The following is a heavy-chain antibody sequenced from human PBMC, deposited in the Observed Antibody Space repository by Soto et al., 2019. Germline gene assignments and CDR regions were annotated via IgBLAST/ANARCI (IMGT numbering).Heavy chain of an antibody. CDR3: ARVHYYDSSGPGNWFDP. CDR1: GFRFSDYS. Sequence: GGSLRLSCAASGFRFSDYSMNWVRQAPGRGLEWVSYISSSSFTIHYADSVEGRFAISRDNAKNSLYLQMNSLRAEDTAVYYCARVHYYDSSGPGNWFDPWGQGTLVTVSS. J-gene: IGHJ5*02. D-gene: IGHD3-22*01. CDR2: ISSSSFTI. V-gene: IGHV3-48*01.